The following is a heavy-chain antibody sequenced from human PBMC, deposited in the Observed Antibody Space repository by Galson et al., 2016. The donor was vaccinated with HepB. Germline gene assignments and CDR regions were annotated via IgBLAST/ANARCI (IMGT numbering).Heavy chain of an antibody. Sequence: SVKVSCKASGGTFSSYAISWVRQAPGQGLEWMGGIIPIFATANYAQKFQGRVTITADKSTSTAYMELSSLRSEDTAVYYCASSFVGSYSGDDPDFDAFDIWGQGTMVTVSS. D-gene: IGHD5-12*01. CDR3: ASSFVGSYSGDDPDFDAFDI. J-gene: IGHJ3*02. CDR2: IIPIFATA. CDR1: GGTFSSYA. V-gene: IGHV1-69*06.